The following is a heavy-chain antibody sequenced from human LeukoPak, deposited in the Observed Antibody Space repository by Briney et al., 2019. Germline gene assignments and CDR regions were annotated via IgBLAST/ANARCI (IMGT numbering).Heavy chain of an antibody. CDR3: ARDRDPASLRDAFDI. D-gene: IGHD2-2*01. Sequence: PGGSLRLSCAASGFTVSNNYMSWVRQAPGKGLEWVSVIYSGGSTYYADSVKGRFTISRDNSKNTLYLQMNSLRGEDTAMYYCARDRDPASLRDAFDIWGQGTMVTVSS. CDR2: IYSGGST. CDR1: GFTVSNNY. J-gene: IGHJ3*02. V-gene: IGHV3-66*02.